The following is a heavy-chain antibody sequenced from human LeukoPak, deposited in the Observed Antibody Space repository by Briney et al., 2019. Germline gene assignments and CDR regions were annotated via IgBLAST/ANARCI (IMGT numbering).Heavy chain of an antibody. V-gene: IGHV1-18*01. CDR1: GYTFTSYG. CDR2: ISAYNGNT. J-gene: IGHJ4*02. CDR3: ARATKVRYYYDSSGYYYDY. Sequence: GASVKVSFKASGYTFTSYGISWVRQAPGQGLEWMGWISAYNGNTNYAQKLQGRVTMTTDTSTSTAYMELRSLRSDDTAVYYCARATKVRYYYDSSGYYYDYWGQGTLVTVSS. D-gene: IGHD3-22*01.